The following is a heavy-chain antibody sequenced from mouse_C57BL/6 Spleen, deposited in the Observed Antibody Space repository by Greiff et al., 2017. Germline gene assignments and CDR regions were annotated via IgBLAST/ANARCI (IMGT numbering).Heavy chain of an antibody. D-gene: IGHD2-1*01. CDR3: ARLGIYYGNYEYYAMDY. CDR1: GYTFTDYN. J-gene: IGHJ4*01. CDR2: INPNNGGT. V-gene: IGHV1-18*01. Sequence: EVQLQQSGPELVKPGASVKIPCKASGYTFTDYNMDWVKQSHGKSLEWIGDINPNNGGTIYNQKFKGKATLTVDKSSSTAYMELRSLTSEDTAVYYCARLGIYYGNYEYYAMDYWGQGTSVTVSS.